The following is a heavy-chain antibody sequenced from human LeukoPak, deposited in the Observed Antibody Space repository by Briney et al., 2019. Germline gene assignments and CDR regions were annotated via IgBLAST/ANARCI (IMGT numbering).Heavy chain of an antibody. Sequence: ASVKVSCKASGYTFTSYGISWVRQAPGQGLEWMGWISAYNGNTNYAQKLQGRVTMTTDTSTSTAYMELRSLRSDDTAVYYCARDVDCSSTSCYNNYYYYYGMDVWGQGTTVTVSS. J-gene: IGHJ6*02. CDR2: ISAYNGNT. V-gene: IGHV1-18*01. D-gene: IGHD2-2*01. CDR1: GYTFTSYG. CDR3: ARDVDCSSTSCYNNYYYYYGMDV.